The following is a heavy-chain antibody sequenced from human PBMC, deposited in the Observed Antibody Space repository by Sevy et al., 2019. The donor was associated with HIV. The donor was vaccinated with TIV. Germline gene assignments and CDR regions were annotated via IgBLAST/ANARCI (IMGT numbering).Heavy chain of an antibody. V-gene: IGHV3-49*04. CDR1: GFTFGDYT. D-gene: IGHD1-26*01. CDR3: TRVEGATDWGMDV. Sequence: GGSLRLSCTASGFTFGDYTMSWVRQAPGKGLEWVSFIRSKAYGGTTQYAASVKSRFTISRDDSKSIAYLQMNSLRTEDTAVYYCTRVEGATDWGMDVWGQRTTVTVSS. J-gene: IGHJ6*02. CDR2: IRSKAYGGTT.